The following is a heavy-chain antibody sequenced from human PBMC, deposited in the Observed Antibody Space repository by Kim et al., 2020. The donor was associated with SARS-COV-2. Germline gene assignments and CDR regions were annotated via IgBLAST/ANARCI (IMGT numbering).Heavy chain of an antibody. CDR1: GFTFSDYA. V-gene: IGHV3-30-3*01. CDR3: ARESRPYCSSTSCYRSLDY. Sequence: GGSLRLSCAASGFTFSDYAIHWVRQPPGKGLHWVAVISNDGIEKYYADSVKGRFTISRDNSKDTVFLQLHSLTGEDTAMYYCARESRPYCSSTSCYRSLDYWGRGTLLTVSS. D-gene: IGHD2-2*02. J-gene: IGHJ4*01. CDR2: ISNDGIEK.